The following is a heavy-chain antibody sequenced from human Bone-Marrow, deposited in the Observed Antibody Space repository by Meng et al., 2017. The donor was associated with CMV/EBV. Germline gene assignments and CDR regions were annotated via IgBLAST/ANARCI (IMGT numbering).Heavy chain of an antibody. V-gene: IGHV3-23*01. CDR2: ISGSGGST. CDR3: AKERSIPMVREATGY. J-gene: IGHJ4*01. CDR1: GFTFSSYA. D-gene: IGHD3-10*01. Sequence: GESLKISCAASGFTFSSYAMSWVRQAPGKGLEWVSAISGSGGSTYYADSVKGRFTISRDNSTHTLYLQMISLRAEDMDVYYCAKERSIPMVREATGYWGQGTLVTVSS.